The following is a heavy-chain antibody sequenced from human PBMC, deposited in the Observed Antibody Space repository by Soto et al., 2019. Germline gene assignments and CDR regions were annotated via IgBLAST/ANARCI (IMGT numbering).Heavy chain of an antibody. D-gene: IGHD3-3*01. J-gene: IGHJ4*02. Sequence: VQLVESGGGVVQPGRSLRLSCAASGFTFSSYPMHWVRQAPGKGLEWVAVISYDGTNTDYADSVKGRFTISRDNSKNTVYLQMNSLRADDTAVYYCARDGPITTFGVIDYWGQGTLVTVSS. CDR2: ISYDGTNT. CDR1: GFTFSSYP. V-gene: IGHV3-30-3*01. CDR3: ARDGPITTFGVIDY.